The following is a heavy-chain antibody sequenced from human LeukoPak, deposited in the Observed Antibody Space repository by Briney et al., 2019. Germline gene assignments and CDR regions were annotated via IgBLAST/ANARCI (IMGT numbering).Heavy chain of an antibody. D-gene: IGHD3-10*01. V-gene: IGHV4-39*07. Sequence: SETLSLTCTVSGGSISSSSYYWGWIRQPPGKGLEWIRSIYYSGSTYYNPSLKSRVTISVDTSKNQFSLKLSSVTAADTAVYYCARDWAQYYYGSGRKAFDIWGQGTMVTVSS. CDR3: ARDWAQYYYGSGRKAFDI. CDR2: IYYSGST. J-gene: IGHJ3*02. CDR1: GGSISSSSYY.